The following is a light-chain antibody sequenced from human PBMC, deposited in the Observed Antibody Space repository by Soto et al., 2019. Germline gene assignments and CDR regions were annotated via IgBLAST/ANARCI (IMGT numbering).Light chain of an antibody. J-gene: IGLJ1*01. V-gene: IGLV2-14*03. CDR1: HSDIGNYNY. Sequence: QSVLTQPASVSGSPGQSITISCTGTHSDIGNYNYVSWYQHLPGKAPKLMIYGVGSRPSGVSSRFSGSKSGNTASLAISGLQAEDEADYYCNSYREDHPRFYVFGTGTKVTVL. CDR3: NSYREDHPRFYV. CDR2: GVG.